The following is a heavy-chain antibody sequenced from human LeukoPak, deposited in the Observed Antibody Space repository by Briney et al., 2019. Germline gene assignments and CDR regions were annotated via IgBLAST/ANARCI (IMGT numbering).Heavy chain of an antibody. J-gene: IGHJ4*02. V-gene: IGHV3-23*01. D-gene: IGHD1-26*01. CDR3: ARDGSCPADY. Sequence: TGGSLRLSCAASGFTFSSYAMSWVRQAPGKGLEWVSAISGSGGSTYYADSVKGRFTISRDNAKNSLYLQMNSLRAEDTAVYYCARDGSCPADYWGQGTLVTVSS. CDR1: GFTFSSYA. CDR2: ISGSGGST.